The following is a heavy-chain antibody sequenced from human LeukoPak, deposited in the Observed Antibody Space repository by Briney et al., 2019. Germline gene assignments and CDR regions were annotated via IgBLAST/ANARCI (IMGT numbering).Heavy chain of an antibody. D-gene: IGHD6-13*01. CDR2: IIPIFGTA. CDR3: ARDLEIAAAGAEFNWFDP. V-gene: IGHV1-69*01. Sequence: SVKVSCKASGGTFSSYAISWVRQAPGQGLEWMGGIIPIFGTANYAQKFQGRVTITADESTSTAYMELSSLRSDDTAVYYCARDLEIAAAGAEFNWFDPWGQGTLVTVSS. J-gene: IGHJ5*02. CDR1: GGTFSSYA.